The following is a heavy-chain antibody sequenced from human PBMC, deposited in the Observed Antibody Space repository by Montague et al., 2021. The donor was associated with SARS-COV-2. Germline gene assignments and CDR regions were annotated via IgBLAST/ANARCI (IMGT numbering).Heavy chain of an antibody. CDR1: GDSISSGRYY. J-gene: IGHJ4*02. CDR3: ARSSYYSTSGSKPFDY. Sequence: SETLSLTCTVSGDSISSGRYYWGWIRQPPGKGLEWIGNIYPSATTYYNPSLKSRVAISVDTSRNQFSMKLSSVTAADTAVYYCARSSYYSTSGSKPFDYWGQGTLVTVSS. D-gene: IGHD3-10*01. CDR2: IYPSATT. V-gene: IGHV4-39*01.